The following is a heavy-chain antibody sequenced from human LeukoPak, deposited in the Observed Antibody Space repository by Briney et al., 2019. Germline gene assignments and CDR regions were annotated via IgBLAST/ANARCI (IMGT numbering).Heavy chain of an antibody. CDR1: GYSISSGYY. D-gene: IGHD2-15*01. Sequence: SETLSLTCTVSGYSISSGYYWGWIRQPPGKGLEWIGSFFHSGNTYYNPSLKSRVTISVDTSKNQFSLNLSSVTAADTAMYYCARELVVVAIDYWGQGTLVTVSS. J-gene: IGHJ4*02. CDR3: ARELVVVAIDY. CDR2: FFHSGNT. V-gene: IGHV4-38-2*02.